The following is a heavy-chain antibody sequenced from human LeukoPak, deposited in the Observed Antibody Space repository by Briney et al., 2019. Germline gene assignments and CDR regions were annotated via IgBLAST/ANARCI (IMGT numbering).Heavy chain of an antibody. CDR1: GFTFSTYA. V-gene: IGHV3-30*04. Sequence: GGSLRLSCAASGFTFSTYAMNWVRQAPGKGLEWVAVISYDGRQNYYADSVKGRFTISRDNSKNSLYLQMNSLRAEDTAVYYCARGYYDSSGYLYFDYWGQGTLVTVSS. D-gene: IGHD3-22*01. CDR2: ISYDGRQN. CDR3: ARGYYDSSGYLYFDY. J-gene: IGHJ4*02.